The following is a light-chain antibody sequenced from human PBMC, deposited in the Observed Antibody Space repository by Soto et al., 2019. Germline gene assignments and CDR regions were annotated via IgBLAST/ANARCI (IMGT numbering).Light chain of an antibody. CDR3: CSYADKYTYV. V-gene: IGLV2-11*01. Sequence: SVLTQPRSVSGSPGQSVTISCTGTSSDIGDYDYVSWYQHYAGKTPKLMIYDVTKRPSGVPDRFSGSKSGSTASLTISGLQADDEADYYCCSYADKYTYVFGTGTKVT. J-gene: IGLJ1*01. CDR1: SSDIGDYDY. CDR2: DVT.